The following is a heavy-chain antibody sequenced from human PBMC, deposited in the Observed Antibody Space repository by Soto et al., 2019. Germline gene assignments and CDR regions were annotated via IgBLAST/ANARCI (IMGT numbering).Heavy chain of an antibody. V-gene: IGHV3-7*03. J-gene: IGHJ4*02. CDR3: TSSRGDYRYLDY. Sequence: GGSLRLSCAASGFTFSSYWMSWVRQAPGKGLEWVANIKQDGSEKYYVDSVKGRFTISRDNAKNSLYLQMDSLRADDTAVYYCTSSRGDYRYLDYWGQGALVTVSS. CDR2: IKQDGSEK. D-gene: IGHD4-17*01. CDR1: GFTFSSYW.